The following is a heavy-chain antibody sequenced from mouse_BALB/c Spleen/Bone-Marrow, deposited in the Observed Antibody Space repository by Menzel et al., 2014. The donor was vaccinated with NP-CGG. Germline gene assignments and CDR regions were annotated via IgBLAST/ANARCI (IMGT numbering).Heavy chain of an antibody. V-gene: IGHV1-87*01. D-gene: IGHD2-1*01. CDR1: GYTFTSYW. Sequence: QVQLKESGAELARPGASVKLSCKASGYTFTSYWMRWVKQRPGQGLQWIGAIYPGDGDTRYTQKFRGKATLTADKSSNTAYMQLSSLTSEDSAVYFCASPYGNYDAMDYWGQGTSVTVSS. J-gene: IGHJ4*01. CDR3: ASPYGNYDAMDY. CDR2: IYPGDGDT.